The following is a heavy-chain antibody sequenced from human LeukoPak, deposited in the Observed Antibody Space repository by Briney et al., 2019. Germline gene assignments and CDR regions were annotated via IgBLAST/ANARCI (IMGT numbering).Heavy chain of an antibody. J-gene: IGHJ5*02. CDR1: GGTFSSYA. CDR2: IIPIFGTA. D-gene: IGHD2-2*01. Sequence: ASVKVSCKASGGTFSSYAISWVRQAPGQGLEWMGGIIPIFGTANYAQKFQGRVTITADKSTSTAYMELSSLRSEDTAVYYCARIIVVVPAGNWFDPWGQGTLVTVSS. V-gene: IGHV1-69*06. CDR3: ARIIVVVPAGNWFDP.